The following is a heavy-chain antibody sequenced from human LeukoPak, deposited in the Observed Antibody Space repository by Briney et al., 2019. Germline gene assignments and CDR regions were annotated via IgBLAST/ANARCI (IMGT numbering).Heavy chain of an antibody. Sequence: GGSLRLSCAASGFIFSQYSMNWVRQAPGKGLEWVSHIRSSSETFYADSVKGRFIISRENVKNSLYLQMNSLRAEDTAVYYCARGSCGYGDCYRALNIWGQGTIVTVSS. V-gene: IGHV3-48*01. CDR1: GFIFSQYS. CDR2: IRSSSET. CDR3: ARGSCGYGDCYRALNI. D-gene: IGHD2-21*02. J-gene: IGHJ3*02.